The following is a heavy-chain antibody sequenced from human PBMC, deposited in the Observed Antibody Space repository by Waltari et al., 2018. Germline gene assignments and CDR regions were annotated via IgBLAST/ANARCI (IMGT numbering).Heavy chain of an antibody. D-gene: IGHD5-12*01. CDR2: IIPIVGTA. V-gene: IGHV1-69*12. Sequence: QVQLVQSGAEVKKPGSSVKVSCKASGGTFSSYAISGVRQAPGQGLEWMGGIIPIVGTANYAQKFQGRVTITADESTSTAYMELSSLRSEDTAVYYCASGYGRIEGYYYYGMDVWGQGTTVTVSS. CDR1: GGTFSSYA. CDR3: ASGYGRIEGYYYYGMDV. J-gene: IGHJ6*02.